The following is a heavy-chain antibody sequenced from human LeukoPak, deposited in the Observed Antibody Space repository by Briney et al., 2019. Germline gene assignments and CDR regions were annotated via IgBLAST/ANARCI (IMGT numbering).Heavy chain of an antibody. D-gene: IGHD5-24*01. Sequence: SETLSLTCTVSGGSISSGSYYWSWIRQPAGKGLEWIGRIYTSGSTYYNPSLKSRVTISVDTSKNQFPLKLSSVTAADTALYYWARDGADGYRSFDIWGQGTMVTVSS. CDR3: ARDGADGYRSFDI. CDR1: GGSISSGSYY. V-gene: IGHV4-61*02. J-gene: IGHJ3*02. CDR2: IYTSGST.